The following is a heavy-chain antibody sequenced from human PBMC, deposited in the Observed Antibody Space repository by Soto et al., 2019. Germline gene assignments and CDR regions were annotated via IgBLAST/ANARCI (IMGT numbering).Heavy chain of an antibody. CDR2: TSYDGSNK. D-gene: IGHD6-19*01. CDR3: AKAYLYSSGWSQFDN. Sequence: VGSLRLSCAASGFPFSNYWMYWVRQAPGKGLEWVAGTSYDGSNKYYADSVKGRFTISRDNSKNTLYLQMNSLRAEDTAVYYCAKAYLYSSGWSQFDNWGQGTPVTVS. J-gene: IGHJ4*02. CDR1: GFPFSNYW. V-gene: IGHV3-30*18.